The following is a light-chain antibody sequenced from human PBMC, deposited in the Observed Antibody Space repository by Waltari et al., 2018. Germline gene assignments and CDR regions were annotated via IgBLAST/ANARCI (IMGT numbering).Light chain of an antibody. J-gene: IGKJ4*01. CDR1: QSVSSN. V-gene: IGKV3-15*01. CDR3: HQHNSWPPLS. Sequence: ELVMTQSPATLSVSPGERATLSCRASQSVSSNLAWYQPKPGQAPRLLIYGASTRATGVPARFSGSGSGTDFTLTISGLQSEDYAVYFCHQHNSWPPLSFGGGTKVEIK. CDR2: GAS.